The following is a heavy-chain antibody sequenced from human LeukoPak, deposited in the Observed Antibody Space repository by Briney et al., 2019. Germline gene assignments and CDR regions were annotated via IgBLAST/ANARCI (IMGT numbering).Heavy chain of an antibody. J-gene: IGHJ4*02. CDR1: GGSISAHY. D-gene: IGHD5-12*01. V-gene: IGHV4-59*11. Sequence: PSETLSLTCTVSGGSISAHYWSWLRQPPGRGLEWIGYFYYSGSTNYNPSLRGRVTISVDTSKNQFSLKLSSVTAADTAVYYCARGPNSGYGRFDYWGQGTLVTVSS. CDR3: ARGPNSGYGRFDY. CDR2: FYYSGST.